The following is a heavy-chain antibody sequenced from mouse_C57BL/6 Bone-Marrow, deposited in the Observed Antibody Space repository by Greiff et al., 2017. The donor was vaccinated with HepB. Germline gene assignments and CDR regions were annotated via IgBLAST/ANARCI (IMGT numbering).Heavy chain of an antibody. Sequence: QVQLQQPGAELLLPLSSVTLSCKASVYSFTSYWLHSVFLWPEQGLEWIGEIDPSDSYTNYNQKFKGKSTLTVDKSSSTAYMQLSSLTSEDSAVYYCARRGLITTVVSWYFDVWGTGTTVTVSS. V-gene: IGHV1-69*01. CDR1: VYSFTSYW. J-gene: IGHJ1*03. D-gene: IGHD1-1*01. CDR3: ARRGLITTVVSWYFDV. CDR2: IDPSDSYT.